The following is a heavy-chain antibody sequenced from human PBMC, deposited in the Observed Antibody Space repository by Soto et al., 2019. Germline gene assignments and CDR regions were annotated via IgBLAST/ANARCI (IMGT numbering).Heavy chain of an antibody. V-gene: IGHV3-7*03. CDR3: ARDRAYSRFDY. J-gene: IGHJ4*02. D-gene: IGHD4-4*01. Sequence: EVQLVESGGGLVQPGGSLRLSCAVSGFSFSSAWMTWIRQAPGKGLERVAIMNEDGSERYYVDSVKGRFTISRDNAKNALFLQMNSLSGEDTAVYFCARDRAYSRFDYWGQGSLVTVSS. CDR1: GFSFSSAW. CDR2: MNEDGSER.